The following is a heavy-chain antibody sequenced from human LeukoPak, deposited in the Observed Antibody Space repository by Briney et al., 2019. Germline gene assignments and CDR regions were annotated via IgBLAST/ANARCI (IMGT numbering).Heavy chain of an antibody. CDR3: AIEDYGSGSWGY. V-gene: IGHV1-46*01. Sequence: GASVKVSCKAAGYTFGNYGIKWVRQAPGQGLEWMGIINPSGGSTSYAQKFQGRVTMTRDTSTSTVYMELSSLRSEDTAVYYCAIEDYGSGSWGYWGQGTLVTVSS. CDR2: INPSGGST. CDR1: GYTFGNYG. J-gene: IGHJ4*02. D-gene: IGHD3-10*01.